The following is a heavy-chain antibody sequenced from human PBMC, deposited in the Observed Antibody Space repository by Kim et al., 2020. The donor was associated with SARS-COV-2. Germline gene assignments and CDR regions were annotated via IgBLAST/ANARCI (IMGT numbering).Heavy chain of an antibody. V-gene: IGHV3-33*01. CDR3: ARGSGAGIIGDY. Sequence: GGSLRLSCAACGFIFSSYGMHWVRQAPGKGLEWVAIIWYDGSNQNYADSVKGRFTISRDDSKHTLYLQMNSLRAEDTAVYYCARGSGAGIIGDYWGQGTL. CDR2: IWYDGSNQ. CDR1: GFIFSSYG. J-gene: IGHJ4*02. D-gene: IGHD6-19*01.